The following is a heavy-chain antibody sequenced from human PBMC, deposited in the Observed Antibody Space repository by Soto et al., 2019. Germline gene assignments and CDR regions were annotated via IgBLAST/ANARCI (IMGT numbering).Heavy chain of an antibody. J-gene: IGHJ6*02. D-gene: IGHD3-3*01. CDR3: ARAYYDFWSGYYTDYYYYGMDV. Sequence: PSETLSLTCTVSGGSISNYYWNWIRQSPGKGLEWIGYIYSSGSTHYNPSLQNRVTISIDTSKNQVSLKVNSVTAADTAVYYCARAYYDFWSGYYTDYYYYGMDVWGQGTTVTVSS. CDR1: GGSISNYY. V-gene: IGHV4-59*01. CDR2: IYSSGST.